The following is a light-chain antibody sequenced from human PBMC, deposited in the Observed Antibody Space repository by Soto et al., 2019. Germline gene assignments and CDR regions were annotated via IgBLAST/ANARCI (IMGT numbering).Light chain of an antibody. CDR2: EVS. CDR1: SSDVAGYKY. V-gene: IGLV2-14*01. J-gene: IGLJ3*02. CDR3: SSYTSTTTLEGV. Sequence: QSALTQPASVSGSPGQSITISCTGTSSDVAGYKYVSRYQQHPGKAPKLMIYEVSNRPSGVSNRFSGSKSGNTASLTISGLQPEDEADYYCSSYTSTTTLEGVFGGGTKLTVL.